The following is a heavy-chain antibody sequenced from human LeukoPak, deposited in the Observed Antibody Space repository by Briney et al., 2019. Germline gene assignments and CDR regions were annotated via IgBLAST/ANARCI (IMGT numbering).Heavy chain of an antibody. Sequence: ASVKVSCKASGYTFTSCYMHWVRQAPGQGLEWMGIINPSGGSTSYAQKFQGRVTMTRDMSTSTVYMELSSLRSEDTAVYYCARAGGDYCSSTSCYYDGAFDIWGQGTMVTVSS. D-gene: IGHD2-2*01. V-gene: IGHV1-46*01. CDR3: ARAGGDYCSSTSCYYDGAFDI. CDR1: GYTFTSCY. J-gene: IGHJ3*02. CDR2: INPSGGST.